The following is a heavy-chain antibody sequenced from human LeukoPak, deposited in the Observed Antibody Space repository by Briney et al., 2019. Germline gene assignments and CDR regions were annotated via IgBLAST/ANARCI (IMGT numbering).Heavy chain of an antibody. D-gene: IGHD1-26*01. V-gene: IGHV3-7*01. CDR1: GFTFSSYA. Sequence: GGSLRLSCAASGFTFSSYAMSWVRQAPGKGLEWVANIKQDGSEKYYVDSVKGRFTISRDNAKNSLYLQMNSLRAEDTAVYYCARAGWGAKRDYWGQGTLVTVSS. CDR3: ARAGWGAKRDY. J-gene: IGHJ4*02. CDR2: IKQDGSEK.